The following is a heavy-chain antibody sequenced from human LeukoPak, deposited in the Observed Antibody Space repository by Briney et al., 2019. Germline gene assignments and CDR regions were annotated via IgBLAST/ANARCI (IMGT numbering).Heavy chain of an antibody. CDR2: INHSGST. J-gene: IGHJ3*02. Sequence: SETLSLTCAVYGGSFSGYYWSWVRQPPGKGLEWIGEINHSGSTNYNPSLKSRVTISVDTSKNQFSLKLSSVTAADTAVYYCARLGDSSGYYFAFDIWGQGTMVTVSS. CDR3: ARLGDSSGYYFAFDI. CDR1: GGSFSGYY. V-gene: IGHV4-34*01. D-gene: IGHD3-22*01.